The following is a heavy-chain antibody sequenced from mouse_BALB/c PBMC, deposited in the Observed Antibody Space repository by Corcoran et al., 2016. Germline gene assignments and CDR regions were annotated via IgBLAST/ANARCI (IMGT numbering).Heavy chain of an antibody. CDR2: INTYTGEP. J-gene: IGHJ4*01. CDR1: GYTFTNYG. CDR3: ARAYDGYYEYYAMDY. V-gene: IGHV9-3-1*01. D-gene: IGHD2-3*01. Sequence: QIQLVQSGPELKKPGETVKISCKASGYTFTNYGMNWVKQAPGKGLKWMGWINTYTGEPTYADDFKGRFAFSLETSASTAYLQINNLKNEETATYFCARAYDGYYEYYAMDYGGQGTSVTVSS.